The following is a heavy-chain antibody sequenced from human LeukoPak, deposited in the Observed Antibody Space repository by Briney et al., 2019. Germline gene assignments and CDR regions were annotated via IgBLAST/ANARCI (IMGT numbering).Heavy chain of an antibody. V-gene: IGHV4-59*01. J-gene: IGHJ3*02. Sequence: SETLSLTCTVSGGSISNYYWGWIRQPPGKGLEWIGYIYYTGSTNYNPSLKSRVTISVDTSKNQFSLKLSSVTAADTAVYYCARPSRSVSTAGAFDIWGQGTMVTVSS. D-gene: IGHD5/OR15-5a*01. CDR3: ARPSRSVSTAGAFDI. CDR1: GGSISNYY. CDR2: IYYTGST.